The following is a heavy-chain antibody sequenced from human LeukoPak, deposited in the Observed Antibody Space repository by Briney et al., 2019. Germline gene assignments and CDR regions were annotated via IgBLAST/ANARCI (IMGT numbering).Heavy chain of an antibody. J-gene: IGHJ4*02. CDR1: GYSFTSYG. Sequence: GESLKISCKGSGYSFTSYGIAWVRQMPGKGLEWMGIVYPGDSNTRYSPSFEGQVTISADKSMNTAYLQWSSLKASDTAMYYCAGNRGDNTFDYWGQGTLVTVSS. CDR3: AGNRGDNTFDY. D-gene: IGHD3-10*01. CDR2: VYPGDSNT. V-gene: IGHV5-51*01.